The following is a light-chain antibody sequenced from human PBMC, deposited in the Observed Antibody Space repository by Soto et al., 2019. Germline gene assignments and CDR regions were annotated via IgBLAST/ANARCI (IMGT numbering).Light chain of an antibody. CDR3: QSYDSSNPVV. CDR1: SGSIASNY. CDR2: DDN. J-gene: IGLJ2*01. V-gene: IGLV6-57*01. Sequence: NFMLTQPHSVSESPGKTVTISCTRSSGSIASNYVQWYQQRPGSSPTTVIYDDNQRPSGVPDRFSGSIDSSSNSASLTISGRKTEDEADYYCQSYDSSNPVVFGGGTTLTVL.